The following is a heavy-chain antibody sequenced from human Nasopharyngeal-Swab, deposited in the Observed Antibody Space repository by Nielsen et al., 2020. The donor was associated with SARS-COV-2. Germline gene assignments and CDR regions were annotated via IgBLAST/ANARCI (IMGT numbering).Heavy chain of an antibody. J-gene: IGHJ3*02. Sequence: GESLKISCAASGFTFSSYGMHWVRQAPGKGLEWVAVIWYDGSNKYYADSVKGRFTISRDNSKNTLYLQMNSLRAEDTAVYYCARDGIIVVVAATSDAFDIWGQGTMVTASS. CDR3: ARDGIIVVVAATSDAFDI. CDR2: IWYDGSNK. CDR1: GFTFSSYG. V-gene: IGHV3-33*01. D-gene: IGHD2-15*01.